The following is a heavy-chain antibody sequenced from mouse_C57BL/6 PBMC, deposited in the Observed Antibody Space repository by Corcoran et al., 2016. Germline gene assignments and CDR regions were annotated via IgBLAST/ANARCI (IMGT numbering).Heavy chain of an antibody. J-gene: IGHJ4*01. Sequence: QVQLQQSGPELVKPGASVKISCKASGYTFTDYYINWVKQRPGQGLEWIGWIFPGSGSTYYNEKFKGKATLTVDKSSSTAYMLLSSLTSEDSAVYFCAGFYYYGSSLYYYAMDYWGQGTSVTVSS. CDR1: GYTFTDYY. CDR2: IFPGSGST. D-gene: IGHD1-1*01. V-gene: IGHV1-75*01. CDR3: AGFYYYGSSLYYYAMDY.